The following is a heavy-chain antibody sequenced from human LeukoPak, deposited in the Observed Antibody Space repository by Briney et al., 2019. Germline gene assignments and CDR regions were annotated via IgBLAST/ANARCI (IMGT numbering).Heavy chain of an antibody. J-gene: IGHJ4*02. D-gene: IGHD1-7*01. Sequence: PGGSLRLSCAASGFTFSDNYMSWIRQTPGKRLEWLSYISSGGSTIKYADSVKGRFTISRDNAKSSLYLQMNSLSTDDTAVYYCARMNYVSSGWGAPFDDWGQGTLVTVSS. V-gene: IGHV3-11*04. CDR2: ISSGGSTI. CDR1: GFTFSDNY. CDR3: ARMNYVSSGWGAPFDD.